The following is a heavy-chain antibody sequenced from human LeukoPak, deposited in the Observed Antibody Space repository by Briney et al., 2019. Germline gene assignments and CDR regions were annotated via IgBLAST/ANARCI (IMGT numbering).Heavy chain of an antibody. CDR2: IYHSGST. CDR3: ARGVFWSGYYGY. Sequence: SETLSLTCAVSGYSISSGYYWGWIRQPPGKGLEWIGSIYHSGSTYYNPSLKSRVTISVDTSKNQFSLKLSSVTAADTAVYYCARGVFWSGYYGYWGQGTLVTVSS. D-gene: IGHD3-3*01. J-gene: IGHJ4*02. V-gene: IGHV4-38-2*01. CDR1: GYSISSGYY.